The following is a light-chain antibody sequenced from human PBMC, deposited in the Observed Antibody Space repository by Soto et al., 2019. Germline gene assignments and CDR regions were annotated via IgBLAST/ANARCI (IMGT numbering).Light chain of an antibody. CDR2: GNS. Sequence: QSVLTQPPSVSGAPGQRVTISYTGSSSNIGAGYDVHWYQQLPGTAPKLLIYGNSNRPSGVPDRFSGSKSDTSASLAITGLQAEDEADYYCQSYDSSLSGVVFGGGTKLTVL. CDR3: QSYDSSLSGVV. J-gene: IGLJ2*01. CDR1: SSNIGAGYD. V-gene: IGLV1-40*01.